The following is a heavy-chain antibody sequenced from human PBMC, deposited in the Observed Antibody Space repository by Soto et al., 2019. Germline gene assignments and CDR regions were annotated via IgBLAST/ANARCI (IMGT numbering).Heavy chain of an antibody. V-gene: IGHV1-69*13. CDR1: GGTFSSYA. CDR3: TRVLGYYDSSGYPRFDP. J-gene: IGHJ5*02. CDR2: IIPIFGTA. D-gene: IGHD3-22*01. Sequence: GAAVKVSCKASGGTFSSYAISWVRQAPGQGLEWMGGIIPIFGTANYAQKFQGRVTITADESTSTAYMELSSLRSEDTAVYYCTRVLGYYDSSGYPRFDPWGQGTLVTVSS.